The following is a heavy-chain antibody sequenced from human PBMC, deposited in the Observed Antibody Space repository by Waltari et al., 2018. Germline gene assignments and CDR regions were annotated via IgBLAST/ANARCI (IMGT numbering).Heavy chain of an antibody. CDR1: GGSISRYY. D-gene: IGHD2-2*01. J-gene: IGHJ5*02. V-gene: IGHV4-4*07. CDR2: IYTSGST. CDR3: AREGGYSSSTSCPERWFDP. Sequence: QVQLQESGPGLVKPSETLSLTCPVSGGSISRYYWSWNRQPAGKGLEWNGRIYTSGSTNYSPSLKSRVTMSVDTSKNQFSLKLSSVTAADTAVYYCAREGGYSSSTSCPERWFDPWGQGTLVTVSS.